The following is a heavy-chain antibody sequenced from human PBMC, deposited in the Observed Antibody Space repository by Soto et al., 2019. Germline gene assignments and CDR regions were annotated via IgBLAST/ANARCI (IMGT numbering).Heavy chain of an antibody. CDR2: IIPIFGTA. V-gene: IGHV1-69*13. D-gene: IGHD6-19*01. CDR3: ARDSTGYSSGWYDY. J-gene: IGHJ4*02. CDR1: GGTFSSYA. Sequence: SVKGSCKASGGTFSSYAISWVRQAPGQGLEWMGGIIPIFGTANYAQKFQGRVTITADESTSTAYMELSSLRSEDTAVYYCARDSTGYSSGWYDYWGQGTLVTVSS.